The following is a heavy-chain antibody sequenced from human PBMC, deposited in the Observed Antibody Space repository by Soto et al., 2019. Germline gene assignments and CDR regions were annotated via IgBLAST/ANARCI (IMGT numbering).Heavy chain of an antibody. CDR3: ARALFSEHPVAGTYDY. Sequence: PSETLSLTCAVYGGSFSGYYWSWIRQPPGKGLEWIGEINHSGSTNYNPSLKSRVTISVDTSKNQFSLKLSSVTAADTAVYYCARALFSEHPVAGTYDYWGQGTLVTVSS. V-gene: IGHV4-34*01. D-gene: IGHD6-19*01. CDR1: GGSFSGYY. J-gene: IGHJ4*02. CDR2: INHSGST.